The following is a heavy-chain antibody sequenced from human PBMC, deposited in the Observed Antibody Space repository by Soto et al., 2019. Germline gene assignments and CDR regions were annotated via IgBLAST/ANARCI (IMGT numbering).Heavy chain of an antibody. Sequence: EVQLLESGGGLVQPGGSLRLSCAASGFTFSSYAMSWVRQAPGKGLEWVSASSGSGGSTYYADSVKGRFTISRDNSKNTLYLQMNSLRAEDTAVYYCAKRRSSGWKRDLDYWGQGTLVTVSS. D-gene: IGHD6-19*01. CDR3: AKRRSSGWKRDLDY. CDR2: SSGSGGST. CDR1: GFTFSSYA. J-gene: IGHJ4*02. V-gene: IGHV3-23*01.